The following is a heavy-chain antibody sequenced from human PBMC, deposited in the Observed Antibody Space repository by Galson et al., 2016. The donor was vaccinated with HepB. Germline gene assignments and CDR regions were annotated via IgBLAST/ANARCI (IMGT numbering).Heavy chain of an antibody. CDR2: IKQDGSEE. V-gene: IGHV3-7*05. CDR1: GFTLSSYW. CDR3: ARKGGIYSPWGY. Sequence: LRLSCAASGFTLSSYWMSWVRQAPGKGLEWVANIKQDGSEEYYVDSVKGRFTISRDNAKNSMYLQMNSLRAEDTAVYYCARKGGIYSPWGYWGQGTLVTVSS. D-gene: IGHD3-10*01. J-gene: IGHJ4*02.